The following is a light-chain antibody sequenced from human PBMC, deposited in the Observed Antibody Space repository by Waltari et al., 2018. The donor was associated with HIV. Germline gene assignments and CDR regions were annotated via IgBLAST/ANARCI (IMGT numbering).Light chain of an antibody. CDR1: QNVISGY. Sequence: EIVLTQSPDTLSLSPGERATLPCTASQNVISGYLAWYQQKPGRAPRLVISSASSRAVGIPDRFRGSGSGTHFTLTISRVEPEDFAVYYCQQYNNWPSGTFGQGTRLEIK. V-gene: IGKV3-20*01. CDR2: SAS. J-gene: IGKJ5*01. CDR3: QQYNNWPSGT.